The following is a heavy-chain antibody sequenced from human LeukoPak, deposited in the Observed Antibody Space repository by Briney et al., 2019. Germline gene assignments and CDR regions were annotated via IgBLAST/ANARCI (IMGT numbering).Heavy chain of an antibody. D-gene: IGHD3-10*01. Sequence: SETLSLTCTVSGGSISSSSYYWGWIRQPPGRGLEWIGSIYYSGSTYYNPSLKSRVTISVDTSKNQFSLKLSSVTAADTAVYYCARHPSTPLLWFGESGYWGQGTLVTVSS. J-gene: IGHJ4*02. CDR2: IYYSGST. V-gene: IGHV4-39*01. CDR1: GGSISSSSYY. CDR3: ARHPSTPLLWFGESGY.